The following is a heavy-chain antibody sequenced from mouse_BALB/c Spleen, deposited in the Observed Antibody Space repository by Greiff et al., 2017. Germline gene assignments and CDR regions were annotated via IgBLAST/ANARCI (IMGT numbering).Heavy chain of an antibody. V-gene: IGHV14-3*02. CDR3: ARDGYDHYAMDY. J-gene: IGHJ4*01. D-gene: IGHD2-2*01. CDR1: GFNIKDTY. CDR2: IDPANGNT. Sequence: EVKLMESGAELVKPGASVKLSCTASGFNIKDTYMHWVKQRPEQGLEWIGRIDPANGNTKYDPKFQGKATITADTSSNTAYLQLSSLTSEDTAVYYCARDGYDHYAMDYWGQGTSVTVSS.